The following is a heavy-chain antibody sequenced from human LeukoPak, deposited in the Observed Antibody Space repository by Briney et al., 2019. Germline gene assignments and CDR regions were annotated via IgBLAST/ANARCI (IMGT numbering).Heavy chain of an antibody. V-gene: IGHV3-21*01. Sequence: GESLQISCAASGFTFSSYSVNWVRQAPGKGLEWVSSITPSSSYIYYADSVKGRFTISRDNAKYSLYLQMNSLRVEDTAVYYCASSSGRYIDWGQGTLVTVSS. J-gene: IGHJ4*02. CDR2: ITPSSSYI. D-gene: IGHD6-19*01. CDR1: GFTFSSYS. CDR3: ASSSGRYID.